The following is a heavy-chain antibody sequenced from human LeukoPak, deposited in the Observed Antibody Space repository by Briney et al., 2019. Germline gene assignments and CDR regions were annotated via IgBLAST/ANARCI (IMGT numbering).Heavy chain of an antibody. Sequence: GGSLRLSCAASGFTFSSYGIHWVRQAPGKGLEWVAFIRYDGSNKYYTDSVKGRFTISRDNSKNTLYLQMNSLRAEDTAVYYCAKDVNYYYYYMDVWGKGTTVTVSS. CDR1: GFTFSSYG. V-gene: IGHV3-30*02. CDR3: AKDVNYYYYYMDV. J-gene: IGHJ6*03. CDR2: IRYDGSNK.